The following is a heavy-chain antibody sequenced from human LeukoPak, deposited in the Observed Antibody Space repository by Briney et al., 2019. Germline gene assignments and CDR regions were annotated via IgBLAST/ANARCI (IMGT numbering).Heavy chain of an antibody. D-gene: IGHD1-26*01. CDR3: AVSTKTWAGGY. Sequence: GGSLRLSCAASGFTFSGYSMNWVRQAPGKGLEWVSSISSRSTYIYYADSVKGRFTISRDNAKNSLYLQMNSLRVEDTAVYYCAVSTKTWAGGYWGQGTLVTVS. J-gene: IGHJ4*02. CDR1: GFTFSGYS. CDR2: ISSRSTYI. V-gene: IGHV3-21*01.